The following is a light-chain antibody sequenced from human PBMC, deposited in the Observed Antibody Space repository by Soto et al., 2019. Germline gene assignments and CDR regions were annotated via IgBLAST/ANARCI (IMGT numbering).Light chain of an antibody. CDR3: GTWDGSLSAGV. Sequence: QSVLTQPPSVSAAPRQKVTISCSGSTSNIGSNFVSWYQQLPGTAPKLLIYENNKRFSGIPDRFSGSKSGTSATLGITGLQTGDEADYYCGTWDGSLSAGVFGGGTKLTVL. CDR1: TSNIGSNF. J-gene: IGLJ3*02. V-gene: IGLV1-51*02. CDR2: ENN.